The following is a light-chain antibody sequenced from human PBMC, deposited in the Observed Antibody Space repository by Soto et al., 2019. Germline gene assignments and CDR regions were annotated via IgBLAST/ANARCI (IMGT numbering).Light chain of an antibody. Sequence: DIQMTQSPSTLSASVGDRVTITCRASQSISSWLAWYQQKPGKAPKLLIYDASSLESGVPSRFSGSGSGTEFTRAISSLQPDEFATYYCQQYNSYAITFGGGTKVEIK. CDR3: QQYNSYAIT. CDR1: QSISSW. V-gene: IGKV1-5*01. J-gene: IGKJ4*01. CDR2: DAS.